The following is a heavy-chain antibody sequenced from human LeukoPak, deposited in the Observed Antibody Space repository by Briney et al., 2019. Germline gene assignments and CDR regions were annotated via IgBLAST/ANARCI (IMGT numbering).Heavy chain of an antibody. Sequence: GASVKVSCKASGYTFTSYDINWVRQATGQGLEWMGWMNPNSGNTGYAQKFQGRVTITRNTSISTAYMELSSLRSEDTAVYYCARGRVSPDGRAYYFDYWGQGTLVTVSS. V-gene: IGHV1-8*01. D-gene: IGHD3-10*01. CDR3: ARGRVSPDGRAYYFDY. CDR1: GYTFTSYD. CDR2: MNPNSGNT. J-gene: IGHJ4*02.